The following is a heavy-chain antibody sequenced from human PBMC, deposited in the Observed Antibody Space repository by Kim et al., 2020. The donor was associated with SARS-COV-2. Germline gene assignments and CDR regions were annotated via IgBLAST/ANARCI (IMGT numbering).Heavy chain of an antibody. J-gene: IGHJ3*02. Sequence: ASVKVSCKASGYSFTSYYIHWVRQAPGQGLEWMGIINPGGGGRSNAQKFQGRVTMTRDTSTSTVYMEPSSLRSEDTAVYYCARDTPLTDGTTISNAFDIWGQGTMVTVSS. CDR1: GYSFTSYY. D-gene: IGHD2-8*02. CDR2: INPGGGGR. V-gene: IGHV1-46*01. CDR3: ARDTPLTDGTTISNAFDI.